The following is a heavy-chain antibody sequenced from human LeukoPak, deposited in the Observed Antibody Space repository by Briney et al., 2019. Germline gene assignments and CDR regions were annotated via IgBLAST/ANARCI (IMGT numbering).Heavy chain of an antibody. D-gene: IGHD5-24*01. V-gene: IGHV4-4*07. CDR1: GGSIGSFY. Sequence: SETLSLTCTVSGGSIGSFYWSWIRQPAGKGLEWVGRICTTGITDYNPSLKSRLTMSVDTPKNQFSLKLSSVTAADTAVYYCARLPTNYGLDVWGQGTTVTVSS. J-gene: IGHJ6*02. CDR2: ICTTGIT. CDR3: ARLPTNYGLDV.